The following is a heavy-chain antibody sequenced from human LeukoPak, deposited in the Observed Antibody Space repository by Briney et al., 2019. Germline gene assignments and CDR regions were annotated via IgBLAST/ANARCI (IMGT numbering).Heavy chain of an antibody. CDR3: ERHVGALDY. D-gene: IGHD1-26*01. CDR2: ISSSGITR. CDR1: GFTFNDYH. J-gene: IGHJ4*02. Sequence: GGSLRLSCAASGFTFNDYHMNWIRQAPGKGLEWVSYISSSGITRYYADSVKGRFTISRDNAKNSLSLQMNSLRAEDTAVYYCERHVGALDYWGQGTLVTVSS. V-gene: IGHV3-11*01.